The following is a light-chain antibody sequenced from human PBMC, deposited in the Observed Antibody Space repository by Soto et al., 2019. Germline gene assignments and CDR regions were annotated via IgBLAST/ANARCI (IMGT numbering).Light chain of an antibody. V-gene: IGKV3-20*01. CDR3: QQYGDSPT. Sequence: EIVLTQSPATLSLSPGERATPSFRASQSVSAGYFAWYQQKPGQAPSLLIYETSSRTTGIPDRFSGSGSGTEFTLTISRLEPEDFAVYYCQQYGDSPTFGQGTKVDIK. CDR1: QSVSAGY. J-gene: IGKJ1*01. CDR2: ETS.